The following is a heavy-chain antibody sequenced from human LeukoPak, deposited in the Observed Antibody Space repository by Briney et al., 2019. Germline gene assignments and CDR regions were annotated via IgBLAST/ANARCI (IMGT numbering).Heavy chain of an antibody. D-gene: IGHD5-24*01. V-gene: IGHV1-2*02. CDR2: INPNSGGT. CDR1: GYTFTGYY. Sequence: ASVKVSCKASGYTFTGYYMHWVRQAPGQGLEWMGWINPNSGGTNYAQKFQGRVTMTRDTSISTAYMELSRLRSDDTAVYYCARARGDGYNFVPPNAFDIWGQGTMVTVSS. CDR3: ARARGDGYNFVPPNAFDI. J-gene: IGHJ3*02.